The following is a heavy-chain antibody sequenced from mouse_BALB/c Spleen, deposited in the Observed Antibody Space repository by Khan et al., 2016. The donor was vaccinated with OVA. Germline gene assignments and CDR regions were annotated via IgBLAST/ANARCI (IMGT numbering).Heavy chain of an antibody. D-gene: IGHD2-10*01. J-gene: IGHJ4*01. CDR1: GFSLTGYG. Sequence: QVRLQQSGPGLVAPSQSLSITCTVSGFSLTGYGVNWVRQPPGKGLEWLGMIWGDGTTDYNSALNSRLSISKDNSKSQVFLKMNSLQTDDTARYYCARAYYGNYREAMDYWGQGTSVTGSS. V-gene: IGHV2-6-7*01. CDR2: IWGDGTT. CDR3: ARAYYGNYREAMDY.